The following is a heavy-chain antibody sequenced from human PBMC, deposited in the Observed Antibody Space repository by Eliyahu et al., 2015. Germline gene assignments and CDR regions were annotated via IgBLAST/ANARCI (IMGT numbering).Heavy chain of an antibody. CDR3: AKALNPGIAVAGREGFDY. CDR1: XFXFXDYA. D-gene: IGHD6-19*01. Sequence: EVQLVESGGVVVQPGGSLRLSCAASXFXFXDYAMHWVRQAPGKGLEWVSLISWDGGSTYYADSVKGRFTISRDNSKNSLYLQMNSLRAEDTALYYCAKALNPGIAVAGREGFDYWGQGTLVTVSS. CDR2: ISWDGGST. V-gene: IGHV3-43D*03. J-gene: IGHJ4*02.